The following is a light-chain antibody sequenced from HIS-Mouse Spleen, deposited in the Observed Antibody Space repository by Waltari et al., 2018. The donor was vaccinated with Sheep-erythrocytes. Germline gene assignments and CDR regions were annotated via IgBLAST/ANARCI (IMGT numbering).Light chain of an antibody. V-gene: IGKV3-20*01. CDR2: GAS. J-gene: IGKJ1*01. CDR3: QQYGSSPWT. CDR1: QSVSSSY. Sequence: EIVLTQSPGTLSLSPGERATLSCRASQSVSSSYLAWYQQKPGQAPSLLIYGASSRATGIPDRFGGSGSGTDFTLTISRLEPEDFAVYYCQQYGSSPWTVGQGTKVEIK.